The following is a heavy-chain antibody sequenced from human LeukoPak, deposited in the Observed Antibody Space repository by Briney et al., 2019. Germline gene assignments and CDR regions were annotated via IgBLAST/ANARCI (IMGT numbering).Heavy chain of an antibody. Sequence: PGGSLRLSCTASGFTFGDYAMSWVPQSPGKGLEWVGFIRSKAYGGTTEHAASVKGRFTISRDDSKSIAYLQMNSLKTEDTAVYYCTRSAAGIDYWGQGTLVTVSS. D-gene: IGHD6-13*01. J-gene: IGHJ4*02. CDR2: IRSKAYGGTT. CDR3: TRSAAGIDY. CDR1: GFTFGDYA. V-gene: IGHV3-49*04.